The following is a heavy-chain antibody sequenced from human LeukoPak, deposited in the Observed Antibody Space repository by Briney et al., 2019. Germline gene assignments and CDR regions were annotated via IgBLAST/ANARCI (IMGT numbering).Heavy chain of an antibody. CDR3: ARASYYNFWSGPDY. J-gene: IGHJ4*01. CDR2: IIPIFGTA. D-gene: IGHD3-3*01. Sequence: GASVKVSCKASGGTFSSYAISWVRHAPGQGLEWMGGIIPIFGTANYAQKFQGRVTITADESTSTAYMELSSLRSEDTAVYYCARASYYNFWSGPDYWGHGTLVTVSS. V-gene: IGHV1-69*13. CDR1: GGTFSSYA.